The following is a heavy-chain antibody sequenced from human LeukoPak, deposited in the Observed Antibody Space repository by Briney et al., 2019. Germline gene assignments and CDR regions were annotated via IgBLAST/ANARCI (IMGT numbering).Heavy chain of an antibody. CDR2: IYYSGST. J-gene: IGHJ5*02. Sequence: PSETLSLTCTVSGGSISSYYWSWIRQPPGKGLEWIGYIYYSGSTNYNPSLKSRATISVDTSKNQFSLKLSSVTAADTAVYYCARGVGYSSSPLGGFLFDPWGQGTLVTVSS. D-gene: IGHD6-6*01. V-gene: IGHV4-59*01. CDR1: GGSISSYY. CDR3: ARGVGYSSSPLGGFLFDP.